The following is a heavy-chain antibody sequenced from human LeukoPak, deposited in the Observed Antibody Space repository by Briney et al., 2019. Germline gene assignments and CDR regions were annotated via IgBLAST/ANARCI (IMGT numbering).Heavy chain of an antibody. Sequence: PGGSLRLSCAASGFTVSSNYMSWVRQAPGKGLEWVSFIYSGGRTYYAESVKGRFTISRDNSKNKLYLQMNSLRAEDTAMYYCARGRYSSSWYDYWGQGTLVTVSS. D-gene: IGHD6-13*01. CDR3: ARGRYSSSWYDY. V-gene: IGHV3-53*01. CDR1: GFTVSSNY. CDR2: IYSGGRT. J-gene: IGHJ4*02.